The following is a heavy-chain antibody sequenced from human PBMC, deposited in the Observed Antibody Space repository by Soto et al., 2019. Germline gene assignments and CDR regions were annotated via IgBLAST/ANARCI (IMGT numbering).Heavy chain of an antibody. V-gene: IGHV1-69*12. CDR3: ARYCISTSCSHLGGYYYYYGMDV. D-gene: IGHD2-2*01. J-gene: IGHJ6*02. CDR2: IIPIFGTA. CDR1: GGTFSSYA. Sequence: QVQLVQSGXEVXXXGSSVKVSCKASGGTFSSYAISWEREAPGQGLEWMGGIIPIFGTANYAQKFQGRVTITADESTSTAYMELSSLRSEDTDVYYCARYCISTSCSHLGGYYYYYGMDVWGQGTTVTVSS.